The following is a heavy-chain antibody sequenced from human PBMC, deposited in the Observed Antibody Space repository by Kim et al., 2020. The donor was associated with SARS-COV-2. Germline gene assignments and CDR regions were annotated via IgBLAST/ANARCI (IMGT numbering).Heavy chain of an antibody. D-gene: IGHD3-10*01. J-gene: IGHJ6*02. V-gene: IGHV3-48*03. CDR3: ARDQRYYGSGSYYSPLSYYYYGMDV. CDR1: GFTFSSYE. CDR2: ISSSGSTI. Sequence: GGSLRLSCAASGFTFSSYEMNWVRQAPGKGLEWVSYISSSGSTIYYADSVKGRFTISRDNAKNSLYLQMNSLRAEDTAVYYCARDQRYYGSGSYYSPLSYYYYGMDVWGQGTTVTVSS.